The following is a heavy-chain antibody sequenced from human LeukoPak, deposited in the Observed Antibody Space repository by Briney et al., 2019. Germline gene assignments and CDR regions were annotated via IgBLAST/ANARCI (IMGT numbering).Heavy chain of an antibody. D-gene: IGHD1-1*01. J-gene: IGHJ6*02. Sequence: ASVNVSCKVSGYTLTELSMHWVRQAPGKGLEWMGGFDPEDGETIYAQKFQGRVTMTEDTSTDTAYMELSSLRSEDTAVYYCAARKLERRAYYYYGMDVWGQGTTVTASS. CDR2: FDPEDGET. CDR3: AARKLERRAYYYYGMDV. V-gene: IGHV1-24*01. CDR1: GYTLTELS.